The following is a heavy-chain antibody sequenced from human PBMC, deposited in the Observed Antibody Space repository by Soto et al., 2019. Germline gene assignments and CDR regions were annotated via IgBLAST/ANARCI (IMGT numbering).Heavy chain of an antibody. CDR2: IYSGGST. Sequence: EVQLVETGGGLIQPGGSLRLSCAASGFTVSSNYMRWVRQAPGKGLEWVSVIYSGGSTYYADSVKGRFTISRDNSKNTLYLQMNGLRAEDTAVYYCARAYGRTTYYYGMDVWGQGTTVTVSS. CDR3: ARAYGRTTYYYGMDV. J-gene: IGHJ6*02. CDR1: GFTVSSNY. V-gene: IGHV3-53*02. D-gene: IGHD3-10*01.